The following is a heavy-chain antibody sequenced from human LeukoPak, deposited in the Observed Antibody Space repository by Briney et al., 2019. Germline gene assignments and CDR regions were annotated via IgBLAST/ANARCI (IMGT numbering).Heavy chain of an antibody. Sequence: GGSLRLSCAASGFTFNNYAMNWVRQAPGKGLEWVSSITSSGDTTHYADSVRGRFTIPRDNSRNTLSLQMTSLGAEDTAVYYCAKGVLSGMRYYYGMDVWGKGTTVTVSS. J-gene: IGHJ6*04. CDR2: ITSSGDTT. D-gene: IGHD3-10*01. CDR1: GFTFNNYA. CDR3: AKGVLSGMRYYYGMDV. V-gene: IGHV3-23*01.